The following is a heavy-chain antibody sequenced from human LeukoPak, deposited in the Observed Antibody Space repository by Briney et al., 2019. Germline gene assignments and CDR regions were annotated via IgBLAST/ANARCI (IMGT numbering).Heavy chain of an antibody. CDR1: GYTFTSYG. Sequence: GASVKASCKASGYTFTSYGISWVRQAPGQGLEWMGWISAYNGNTNYAQKLQGRVTMTTDTSTSTAYMELRSLRSDDTAVYYCARHSRRYYGSGSYRPMDVWGQGTTVTVSS. CDR2: ISAYNGNT. CDR3: ARHSRRYYGSGSYRPMDV. J-gene: IGHJ6*02. V-gene: IGHV1-18*01. D-gene: IGHD3-10*01.